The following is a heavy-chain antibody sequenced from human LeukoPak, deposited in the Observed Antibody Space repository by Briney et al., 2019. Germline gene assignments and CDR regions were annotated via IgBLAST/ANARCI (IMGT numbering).Heavy chain of an antibody. J-gene: IGHJ4*02. CDR1: GFTVSSNY. Sequence: AGGSLRLSCAASGFTVSSNYMSWVRQAPGKGLEWVSVIYSGGSTYYADSAKGRFSISRDNSKNTLYLQMNSLKAEDTAVYHCARGDTVTTFLFDYWGQGTLVTVSS. CDR3: ARGDTVTTFLFDY. V-gene: IGHV3-53*01. CDR2: IYSGGST. D-gene: IGHD4-17*01.